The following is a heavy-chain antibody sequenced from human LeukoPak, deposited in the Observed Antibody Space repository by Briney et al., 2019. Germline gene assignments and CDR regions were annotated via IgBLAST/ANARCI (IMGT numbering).Heavy chain of an antibody. Sequence: PGGSLRLSCAASGFTFSNAWMSWVRQAPGKGLEWVGRIKSKTDGGTTDYAAPVKGRFTISRDDSKNTLYLQMNSLKTEDTAVYYCTTDVVYCSSTSCYSEYYFDYWGQGTLVTVSS. D-gene: IGHD2-2*01. CDR1: GFTFSNAW. CDR3: TTDVVYCSSTSCYSEYYFDY. V-gene: IGHV3-15*01. CDR2: IKSKTDGGTT. J-gene: IGHJ4*02.